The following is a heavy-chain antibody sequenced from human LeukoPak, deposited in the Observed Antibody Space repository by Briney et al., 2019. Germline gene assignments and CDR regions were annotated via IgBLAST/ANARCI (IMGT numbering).Heavy chain of an antibody. CDR3: ARGLLVGNTGYYFDY. J-gene: IGHJ4*02. V-gene: IGHV4-59*01. D-gene: IGHD1-26*01. CDR1: GGSISGYY. CDR2: IYYSGST. Sequence: SETLSLTCTVSGGSISGYYWTWIRQPPGKGLEWIGYIYYSGSTNYNPSLKSRVTLSVDTSKKQFSLKLSSVTAADTAVYYCARGLLVGNTGYYFDYWGQGTLVTVSS.